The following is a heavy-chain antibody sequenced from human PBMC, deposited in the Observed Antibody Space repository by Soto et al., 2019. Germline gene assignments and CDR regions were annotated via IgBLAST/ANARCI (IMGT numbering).Heavy chain of an antibody. J-gene: IGHJ4*02. CDR2: IIPILGIA. CDR3: ARGGLSRTSKSGWLDY. V-gene: IGHV1-69*02. D-gene: IGHD6-19*01. CDR1: GGTFSSYT. Sequence: QVQLVQSGAEVKKPGSSVKVSCKASGGTFSSYTISWVRQAPGQGPEWMGRIIPILGIANYAQKFQGRVTITADKSTSTAYRELCRLRSEDTAVYYCARGGLSRTSKSGWLDYWGQGTLVTVSS.